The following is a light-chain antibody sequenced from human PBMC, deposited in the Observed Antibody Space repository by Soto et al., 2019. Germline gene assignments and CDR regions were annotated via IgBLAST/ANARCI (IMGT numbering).Light chain of an antibody. Sequence: QSVLTQPPSASGTPGQRVTISCSGTSSNIGNNYVCWYQHLPGTAPKLLIYRNNQRPSGVPDRFSGSKSGTSASLAISGLRSDDEADYYCAAWDDSLSGVVFGGGIKLTVL. V-gene: IGLV1-47*01. CDR3: AAWDDSLSGVV. CDR2: RNN. J-gene: IGLJ2*01. CDR1: SSNIGNNY.